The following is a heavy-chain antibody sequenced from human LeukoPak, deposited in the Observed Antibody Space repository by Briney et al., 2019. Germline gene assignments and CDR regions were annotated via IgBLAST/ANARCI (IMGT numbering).Heavy chain of an antibody. CDR3: ARGRYYSDSSYYYFDS. J-gene: IGHJ4*02. D-gene: IGHD3-22*01. Sequence: GASVKVSCKASGYTFSDYSMHWARQAPGQAPEWMGWTSGGTGSPKYSQRFQGRVTITRDTSARTAYMALSSLRPTDTAVYFCARGRYYSDSSYYYFDSWGQGTLVTVSS. CDR2: TSGGTGSP. CDR1: GYTFSDYS. V-gene: IGHV1-3*01.